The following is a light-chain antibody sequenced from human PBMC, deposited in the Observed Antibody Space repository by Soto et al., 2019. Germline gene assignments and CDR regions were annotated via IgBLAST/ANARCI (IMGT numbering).Light chain of an antibody. Sequence: DIQMTQSPSTLSASIGDRVTFTCRASHGISTYLAWYQRIPGKAPKLLMYDASTLERGVPSRFSGSGSGTDFTLTISSLQPDDFAPYFCQQYFSSSWTFGQGTPVEIK. CDR3: QQYFSSSWT. J-gene: IGKJ1*01. V-gene: IGKV1-5*01. CDR1: HGISTY. CDR2: DAS.